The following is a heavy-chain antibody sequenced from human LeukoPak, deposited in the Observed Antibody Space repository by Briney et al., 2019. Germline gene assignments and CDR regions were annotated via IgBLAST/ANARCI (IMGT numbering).Heavy chain of an antibody. D-gene: IGHD3-10*01. CDR3: TRDRQLEWFYL. Sequence: SEILSLTCSVSGDSISRSSYYWGWIRQPPGEGLEWIGTIYYDGSTYHNPSLKSRVTISVDASKNQFSLKLRSVTAADTAVYYCTRDRQLEWFYLWGQGTLVTVSS. V-gene: IGHV4-39*07. J-gene: IGHJ5*01. CDR1: GDSISRSSYY. CDR2: IYYDGST.